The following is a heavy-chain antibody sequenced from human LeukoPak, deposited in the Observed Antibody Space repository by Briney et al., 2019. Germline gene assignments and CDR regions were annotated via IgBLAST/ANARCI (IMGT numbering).Heavy chain of an antibody. CDR2: IYSGGST. V-gene: IGHV3-66*01. CDR3: ARVRYSSGPRGHDY. CDR1: GFTVSSNY. Sequence: PGGSLRLSCAASGFTVSSNYMSWVRQAPGKGLEWVSVIYSGGSTYYADSVKGRFTISRDNSKNTLYLQMNSLRAEDTAVYYCARVRYSSGPRGHDYWGQGTLVIVSS. J-gene: IGHJ4*02. D-gene: IGHD6-19*01.